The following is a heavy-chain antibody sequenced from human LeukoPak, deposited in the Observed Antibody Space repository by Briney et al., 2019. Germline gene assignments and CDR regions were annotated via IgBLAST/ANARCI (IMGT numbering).Heavy chain of an antibody. J-gene: IGHJ4*02. Sequence: SETLSLTCTVSGGSISSYYWSWIRQPPGKGLEWIGYIYYSGGTNYNPSLKSRVTISVDTSKNQFSLKLSSVTAADTAVYYCARQGSSSWYDYIDYWGQGTLVTVSS. D-gene: IGHD6-13*01. CDR1: GGSISSYY. V-gene: IGHV4-59*01. CDR2: IYYSGGT. CDR3: ARQGSSSWYDYIDY.